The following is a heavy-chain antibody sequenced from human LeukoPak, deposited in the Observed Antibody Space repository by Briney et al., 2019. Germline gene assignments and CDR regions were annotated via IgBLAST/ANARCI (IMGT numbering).Heavy chain of an antibody. V-gene: IGHV5-51*01. CDR2: IYPGDSDT. D-gene: IGHD3-22*01. Sequence: GESLKISCKGSGYSFTSYWIGWVRQMPGKGLEWMGIIYPGDSDTRYSPSFQGQVTISADKSIRTAYLQWSSLKASDTAMYYCAGSYYDSSGYYLQFDYWGQGTLVTVSS. J-gene: IGHJ4*02. CDR3: AGSYYDSSGYYLQFDY. CDR1: GYSFTSYW.